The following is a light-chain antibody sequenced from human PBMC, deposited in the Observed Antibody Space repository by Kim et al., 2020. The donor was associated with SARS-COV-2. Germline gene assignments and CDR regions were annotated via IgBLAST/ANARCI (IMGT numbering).Light chain of an antibody. CDR2: KDS. Sequence: ELTQPLSVSVALGQTARLTCGGNNIQTLNVHWYRQKPGQAPVLVMYKDSKRPSGIPERFSGSNSGNTATLTISRAQADDEADYFCQVWDSGTWVFGGG. CDR3: QVWDSGTWV. CDR1: NIQTLN. J-gene: IGLJ3*02. V-gene: IGLV3-9*01.